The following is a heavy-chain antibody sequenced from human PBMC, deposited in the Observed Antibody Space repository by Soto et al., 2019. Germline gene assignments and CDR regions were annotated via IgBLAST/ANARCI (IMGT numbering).Heavy chain of an antibody. CDR1: GYSFTSYL. J-gene: IGHJ6*02. CDR2: IDPSDSYT. V-gene: IGHV5-10-1*01. D-gene: IGHD2-2*01. Sequence: GESLKISCKGSGYSFTSYLISWVRQMPGKGLEWTGRIDPSDSYTNYSPSFQGHVTISADKSISTAYLQWSSLKASDTAMYYCPITVVVPAASPVSSVSNSGMGVGGDWTTVTVAS. CDR3: PITVVVPAASPVSSVSNSGMGV.